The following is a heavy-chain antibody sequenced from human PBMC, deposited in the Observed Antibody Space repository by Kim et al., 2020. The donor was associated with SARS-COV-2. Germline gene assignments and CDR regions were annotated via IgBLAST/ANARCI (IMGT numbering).Heavy chain of an antibody. J-gene: IGHJ4*02. D-gene: IGHD6-13*01. CDR3: ARHGYDYGDY. V-gene: IGHV4-39*01. Sequence: HHPSHKSRVTISVDTSKNQFSLKLSSVTAADTAVYYCARHGYDYGDYWGQGTLVTVSS.